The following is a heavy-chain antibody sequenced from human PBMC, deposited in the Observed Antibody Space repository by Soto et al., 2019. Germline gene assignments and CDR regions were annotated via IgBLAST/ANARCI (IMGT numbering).Heavy chain of an antibody. J-gene: IGHJ4*01. V-gene: IGHV3-48*03. CDR3: ARDDNNGQLVLFDY. Sequence: EVQLVESGGGLVQPGGSLRLSCAASGFTFSSYEMNWVRQAPGKGLEWVSYISSSGSTIYYADSVKGRFTISRDNAKNSLYLQMNSLRAEDTAVYYCARDDNNGQLVLFDYWGHGTLVTVSS. CDR1: GFTFSSYE. CDR2: ISSSGSTI. D-gene: IGHD6-6*01.